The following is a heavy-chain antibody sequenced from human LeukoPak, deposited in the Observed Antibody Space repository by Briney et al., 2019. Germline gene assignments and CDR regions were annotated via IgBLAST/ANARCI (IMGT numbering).Heavy chain of an antibody. J-gene: IGHJ5*02. CDR2: IIPILGIA. Sequence: SVKVSCKASGGTFSSYAISWVRQAPGQGLEWMGRIIPILGIANYAQKFQGRVTITADKSTSTAYMELSSLRSEDTAVYYCAGAGYCSSTSCYRGPPTKENWFDPWGQGTLVTVSS. D-gene: IGHD2-2*01. V-gene: IGHV1-69*04. CDR1: GGTFSSYA. CDR3: AGAGYCSSTSCYRGPPTKENWFDP.